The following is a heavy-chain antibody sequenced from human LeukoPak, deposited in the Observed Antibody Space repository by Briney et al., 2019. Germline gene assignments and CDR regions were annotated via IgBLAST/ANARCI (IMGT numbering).Heavy chain of an antibody. CDR3: ARDEEQTYLYDSSGPNDAFLV. J-gene: IGHJ3*01. D-gene: IGHD3-22*01. V-gene: IGHV3-23*01. CDR2: IDGGGITT. Sequence: GGSLRLSCAVSGFTLNKYGMSWVRQAPGKGLEWVSGIDGGGITTYYADSVKGRFTISRDTSKNTLILQMDSLRAEDTALYFCARDEEQTYLYDSSGPNDAFLVWGQGTMVIVSS. CDR1: GFTLNKYG.